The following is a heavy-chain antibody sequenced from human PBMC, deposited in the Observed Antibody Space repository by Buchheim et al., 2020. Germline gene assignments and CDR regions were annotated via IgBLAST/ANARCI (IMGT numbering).Heavy chain of an antibody. J-gene: IGHJ4*02. CDR2: INHSGKT. CDR3: ARLLWCSYGCYHYFDY. V-gene: IGHV4-34*01. Sequence: QVQLQQWGAGLLKPSETLSLTCAVYGGSLSGYYWTWIRQSPEKGLEWIGEINHSGKTNYNPSLKSRVSISIDTSKREVSLKLTSATAADTAVYYCARLLWCSYGCYHYFDYWGQGTL. CDR1: GGSLSGYY. D-gene: IGHD2-2*01.